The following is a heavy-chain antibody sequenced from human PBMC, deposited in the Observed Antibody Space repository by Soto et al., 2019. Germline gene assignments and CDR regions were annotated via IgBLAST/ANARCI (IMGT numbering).Heavy chain of an antibody. CDR2: IWYDGSNK. Sequence: GGSLRLSCAASGFTFSSYGMHWVRQAPGKGLEWVAVIWYDGSNKYYADSVKGRFTVSRDNSKNTLYLQMNSLRAEDTAVYYCARDYDSSGYPRYYFDYWGQGTLVTVSS. D-gene: IGHD3-22*01. V-gene: IGHV3-33*08. CDR3: ARDYDSSGYPRYYFDY. J-gene: IGHJ4*02. CDR1: GFTFSSYG.